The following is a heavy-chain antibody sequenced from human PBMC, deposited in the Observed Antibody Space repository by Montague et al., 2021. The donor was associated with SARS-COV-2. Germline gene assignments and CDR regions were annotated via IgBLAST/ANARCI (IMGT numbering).Heavy chain of an antibody. CDR3: ARSLGLCDALDI. V-gene: IGHV3-7*01. D-gene: IGHD3-16*01. Sequence: SLRLSCPASGFIFSNYWMNWVRQAPGKGLEWVAKIQKDGSDTYYVASVKGRFTISRDNAKNSLYLQMNSLRADDTAVYYCARSLGLCDALDIWGQGIMVTVSS. CDR2: IQKDGSDT. J-gene: IGHJ3*02. CDR1: GFIFSNYW.